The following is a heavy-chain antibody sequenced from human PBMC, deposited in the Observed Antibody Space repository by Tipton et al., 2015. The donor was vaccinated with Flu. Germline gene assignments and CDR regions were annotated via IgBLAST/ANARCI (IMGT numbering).Heavy chain of an antibody. CDR1: GFTFSSYA. Sequence: RSLRLSCAASGFTFSSYAMPWVRQAPGKGVEWVAVISYDGSNKYYADSVKGRFTISRDNSKNTLYLQMNSLRAEDTAVYYCARTGGYYYGMDVWGQGTTVTVSS. D-gene: IGHD3-16*01. V-gene: IGHV3-30-3*01. CDR3: ARTGGYYYGMDV. CDR2: ISYDGSNK. J-gene: IGHJ6*02.